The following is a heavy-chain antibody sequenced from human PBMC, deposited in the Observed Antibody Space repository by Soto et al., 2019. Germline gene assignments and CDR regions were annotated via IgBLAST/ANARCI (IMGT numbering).Heavy chain of an antibody. CDR1: GFSLSGDGVG. V-gene: IGHV2-5*02. D-gene: IGHD3-3*02. J-gene: IGHJ3*02. CDR3: AHAFGGTSWPNDAFDI. CDR2: IYWDDDQ. Sequence: QITLKESGPTLVKPTQSLTLTCTVSGFSLSGDGVGVGWIRQPPGKALEWLALIYWDDDQRYSPSLKTRLTITKDTSKNQVVRTMTNMDPVDTATYCCAHAFGGTSWPNDAFDIWGQGTVVTVSS.